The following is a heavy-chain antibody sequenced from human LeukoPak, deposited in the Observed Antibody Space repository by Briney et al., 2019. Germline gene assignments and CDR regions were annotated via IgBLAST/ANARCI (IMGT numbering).Heavy chain of an antibody. D-gene: IGHD6-13*01. Sequence: PGGSLRLSCAASGFTFSSYAMSWVRQAPGKGLEWVSAISGSGGSTYYADSVKGRFTISKDNSKNTLYLQMNSLRAEDTAVYYCAKGEYSSSWYFDYWGQGTLVTVSS. CDR1: GFTFSSYA. J-gene: IGHJ4*02. V-gene: IGHV3-23*01. CDR3: AKGEYSSSWYFDY. CDR2: ISGSGGST.